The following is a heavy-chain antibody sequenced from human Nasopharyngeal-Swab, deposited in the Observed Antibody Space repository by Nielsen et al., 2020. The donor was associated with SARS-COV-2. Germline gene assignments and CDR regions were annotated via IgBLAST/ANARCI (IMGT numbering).Heavy chain of an antibody. J-gene: IGHJ4*02. Sequence: GESLKISCVVSGFTFTGNSMHWVRQAPGKGLEWLAAISYHGTKKYYADSVEGRFNISVDNSKNALYLQMNSLRGEETAIYYCARGKSVAVADVFDYWGQGTLVTVSS. CDR3: ARGKSVAVADVFDY. CDR2: ISYHGTKK. D-gene: IGHD6-19*01. V-gene: IGHV3-30*04. CDR1: GFTFTGNS.